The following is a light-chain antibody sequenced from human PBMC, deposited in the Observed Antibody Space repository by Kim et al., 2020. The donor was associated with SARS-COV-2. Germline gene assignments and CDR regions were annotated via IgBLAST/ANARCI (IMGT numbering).Light chain of an antibody. CDR3: NSRCSSVNHVL. V-gene: IGLV3-19*01. CDR2: GKN. Sequence: VQETKITGQGGRVRSYYASWYQQKRGQAPVLVIYGKNNRPSGIPDRFSGSSSGNTASLTITGAQAEDKTDYHCNSRCSSVNHVLFGAGTKLTFL. CDR1: RVRSYY. J-gene: IGLJ2*01.